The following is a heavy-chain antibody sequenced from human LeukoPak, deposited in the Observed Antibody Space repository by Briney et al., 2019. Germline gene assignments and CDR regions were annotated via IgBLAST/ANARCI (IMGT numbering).Heavy chain of an antibody. CDR1: RFTFSSFA. Sequence: GGSLRLSCTASRFTFSSFAMSWARQAPGKGLEWFSTISASDGSTYYADSVKGRFTISRDNSRNTVYLQMNSLKAEDTAIYYCAKDPSDLGGSGSNNYFDCWGQGTLVTVSS. CDR2: ISASDGST. J-gene: IGHJ4*02. CDR3: AKDPSDLGGSGSNNYFDC. V-gene: IGHV3-23*01. D-gene: IGHD3-10*01.